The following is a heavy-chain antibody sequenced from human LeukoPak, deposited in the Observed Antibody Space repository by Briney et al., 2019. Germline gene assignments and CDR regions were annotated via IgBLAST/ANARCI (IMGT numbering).Heavy chain of an antibody. D-gene: IGHD2-15*01. V-gene: IGHV1-46*01. CDR1: GYTFTSYY. CDR2: INPSGGST. J-gene: IGHJ3*02. CDR3: ARGLYCSGGSCYLAFDI. Sequence: GASVKVSCKASGYTFTSYYMHWVRQAPGQGLEWMGIINPSGGSTSYAQKFQGRVTMTRDTSTSTVYMELSSLRSEDTAVYYCARGLYCSGGSCYLAFDIWGQGTMVTVSS.